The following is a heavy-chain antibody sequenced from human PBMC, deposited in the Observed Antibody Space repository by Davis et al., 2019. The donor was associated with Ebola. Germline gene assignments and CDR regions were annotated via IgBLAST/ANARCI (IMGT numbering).Heavy chain of an antibody. CDR1: GFTFSSYW. CDR3: AKSGGFDFWSGYYNWFDP. V-gene: IGHV3-23*01. CDR2: ISGSGGST. Sequence: GESLKISCAASGFTFSSYWMSWVRQAPGKGLEWVSDISGSGGSTYYADSVKGRFTISRDNSKNTLYLQMNSLRAEDTAVYYCAKSGGFDFWSGYYNWFDPWGQGTLVTVSS. D-gene: IGHD3-3*01. J-gene: IGHJ5*02.